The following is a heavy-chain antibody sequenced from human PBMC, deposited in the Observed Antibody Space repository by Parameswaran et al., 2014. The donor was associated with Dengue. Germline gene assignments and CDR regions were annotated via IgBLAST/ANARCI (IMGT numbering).Heavy chain of an antibody. CDR3: ARGLGYCSGTSCYFLDYYGMDV. Sequence: WIRQPPGKGLEWLSYISSVDSTIYYADSVKGRFTISRDNAKNSLDLQMNSLRAEDTAVYYCARGLGYCSGTSCYFLDYYGMDVWGQGTTVTVSS. J-gene: IGHJ6*02. D-gene: IGHD2-15*01. V-gene: IGHV3-48*03. CDR2: ISSVDSTI.